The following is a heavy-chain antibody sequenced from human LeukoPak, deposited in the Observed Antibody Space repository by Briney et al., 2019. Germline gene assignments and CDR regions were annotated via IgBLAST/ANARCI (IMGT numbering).Heavy chain of an antibody. CDR3: ARAVAGEGHDAFDI. Sequence: PGGSLRLSCAASGFTFSSYSMNWVRQAPGKGLEWVSYISSSSSTIYYADSVKGRFTISRDNAKNSLYLQMNSLRAEDTAVYYCARAVAGEGHDAFDIWGQGTMVTVSS. V-gene: IGHV3-48*01. J-gene: IGHJ3*02. CDR2: ISSSSSTI. D-gene: IGHD3-16*01. CDR1: GFTFSSYS.